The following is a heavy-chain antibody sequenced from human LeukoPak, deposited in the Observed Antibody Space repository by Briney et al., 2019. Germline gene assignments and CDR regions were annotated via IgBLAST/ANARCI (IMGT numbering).Heavy chain of an antibody. CDR1: GFTFSNTW. Sequence: SGGSLRLSCAASGFTFSNTWMSWVRQAPGKGLEWVARIKSKTEGETIDYSAPVKGRFTISRDDSKNTLYLQMNSLETEDTAVYYCTTAPTAMAIDYWGQGTLVTVSS. J-gene: IGHJ4*02. V-gene: IGHV3-15*01. CDR3: TTAPTAMAIDY. CDR2: IKSKTEGETI. D-gene: IGHD5-18*01.